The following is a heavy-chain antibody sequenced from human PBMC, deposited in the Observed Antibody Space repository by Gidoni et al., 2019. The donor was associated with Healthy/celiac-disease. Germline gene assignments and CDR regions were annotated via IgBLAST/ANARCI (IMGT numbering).Heavy chain of an antibody. Sequence: QVQLVQSGAEVKKPGASVKVSCKASGYTFTSYDINWVRQATGQGLEWMGWMNPNSGNTGYAQKFQGRVTMTRNTSISTAYMELSSLRSEDTAVYYCARGPHLVLTVTTYAREGWFDPWGQGTLVTVSS. J-gene: IGHJ5*02. D-gene: IGHD4-17*01. CDR3: ARGPHLVLTVTTYAREGWFDP. CDR2: MNPNSGNT. V-gene: IGHV1-8*01. CDR1: GYTFTSYD.